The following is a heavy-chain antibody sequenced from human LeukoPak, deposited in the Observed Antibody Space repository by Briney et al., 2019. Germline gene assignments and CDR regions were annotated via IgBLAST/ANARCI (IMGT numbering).Heavy chain of an antibody. CDR1: GFTVSSNY. Sequence: GGSLRLSCAASGFTVSSNYMSWVRQAPGKGLEWVSVIYSGGSTYYADSVKGRFTISRDNSKNTLYLQMNSLRAEDTAVYYCARDKSGWHRSYCFDPWGQGTLVTVSS. V-gene: IGHV3-53*01. J-gene: IGHJ5*02. D-gene: IGHD6-19*01. CDR3: ARDKSGWHRSYCFDP. CDR2: IYSGGST.